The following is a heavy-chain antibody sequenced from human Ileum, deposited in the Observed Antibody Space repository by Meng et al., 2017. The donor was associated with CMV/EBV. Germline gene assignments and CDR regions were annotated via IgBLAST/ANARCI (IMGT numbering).Heavy chain of an antibody. CDR3: ARDVDFIPDY. V-gene: IGHV3-30*02. J-gene: IGHJ4*02. CDR2: IRYDGSSQ. Sequence: GESLKISCAASGFTFSSYGIHWVRQAPGKGLEWVALIRYDGSSQYYADSVKGRFAISRDNSKNTLYLQMNSLRAEDTAVYYCARDVDFIPDYWCQGTLVTVSS. CDR1: GFTFSSYG. D-gene: IGHD3-3*01.